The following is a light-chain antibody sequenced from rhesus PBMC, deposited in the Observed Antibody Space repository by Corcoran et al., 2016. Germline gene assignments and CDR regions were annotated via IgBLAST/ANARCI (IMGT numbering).Light chain of an antibody. Sequence: DIQMTQSPSSLSASVGDRVTITCRASENVINYLDWYQQKTGKAPKLLIYKASTLESGVPSRFSGSGSGTDYTFTISSLQPEDVATYYCQHGYGTPRTFGQGTKVEIK. CDR2: KAS. V-gene: IGKV1-74*01. CDR3: QHGYGTPRT. J-gene: IGKJ1*01. CDR1: ENVINY.